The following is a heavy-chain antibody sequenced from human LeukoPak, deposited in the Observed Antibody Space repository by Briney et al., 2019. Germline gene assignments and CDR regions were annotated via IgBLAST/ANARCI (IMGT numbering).Heavy chain of an antibody. CDR2: ISYDGSNK. CDR3: AKDRDILTGYLDY. V-gene: IGHV3-30*18. J-gene: IGHJ4*02. CDR1: GFTFSRYG. D-gene: IGHD3-9*01. Sequence: GGSLRLSCAASGFTFSRYGMHWVRQAPGKGLEGVAVISYDGSNKYYVDSVKGRFTVSKDNSKNPLYLQMNSLRAEDTAVYYCAKDRDILTGYLDYWGQGTLVTVSS.